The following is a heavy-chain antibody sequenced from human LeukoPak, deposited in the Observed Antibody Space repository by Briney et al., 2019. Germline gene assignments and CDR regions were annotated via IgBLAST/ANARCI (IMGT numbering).Heavy chain of an antibody. CDR1: GYSISSSNW. Sequence: PSETLSLTCAVSGYSISSSNWWGWIRQPPGKGLEGIGYIYYSGSTYYNPSLKSRVTMSVDTSKNQFSLKLSSVTAVDTAVYYCARWAPYGSGSYYAPHFDYWGQGTLVTVSS. CDR3: ARWAPYGSGSYYAPHFDY. J-gene: IGHJ4*02. V-gene: IGHV4-28*01. D-gene: IGHD3-10*01. CDR2: IYYSGST.